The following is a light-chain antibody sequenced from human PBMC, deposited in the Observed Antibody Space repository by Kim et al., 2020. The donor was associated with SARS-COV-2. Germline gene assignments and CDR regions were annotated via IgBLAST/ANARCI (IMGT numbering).Light chain of an antibody. Sequence: DIQMTQSPSSLSASVGDRVTITCQASQDISNYLNWYQQKPGKAPKLLIYDASNLETGVPSRFSGSGSGTDFTFTISSLQPEDIATYYCQQYDNPYTFGQGTKRRS. V-gene: IGKV1-33*01. CDR3: QQYDNPYT. CDR1: QDISNY. CDR2: DAS. J-gene: IGKJ2*01.